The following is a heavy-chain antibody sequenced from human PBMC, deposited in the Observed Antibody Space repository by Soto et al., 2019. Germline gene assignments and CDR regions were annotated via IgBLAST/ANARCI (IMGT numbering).Heavy chain of an antibody. CDR2: INAGNGNT. CDR3: ARASGYYGSASYSGDY. CDR1: GYTFTSYA. Sequence: ASVKVSCKASGYTFTSYAMHWVRQAPGQRLEWMGRINAGNGNTKYSQKFQGRVTITRDTSASTAYMELSRLRSEDTAAYYCARASGYYGSASYSGDYWGQGTLVTVSS. J-gene: IGHJ4*02. D-gene: IGHD3-10*01. V-gene: IGHV1-3*01.